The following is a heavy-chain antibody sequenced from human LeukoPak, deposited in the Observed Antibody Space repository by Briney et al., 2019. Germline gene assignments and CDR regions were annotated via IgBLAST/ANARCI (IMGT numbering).Heavy chain of an antibody. D-gene: IGHD6-13*01. CDR3: AKLAAKNIAAAGKD. CDR1: GFTFSSYA. V-gene: IGHV3-23*01. J-gene: IGHJ4*02. Sequence: PGGSLRLSCAASGFTFSSYAMSWVRQAPGKGLEWVSAISGSGGSPYYADSVKGRFTISRDNSKNTLYLQMNSLRAEDTAVYYCAKLAAKNIAAAGKDWGQGTLVTVSS. CDR2: ISGSGGSP.